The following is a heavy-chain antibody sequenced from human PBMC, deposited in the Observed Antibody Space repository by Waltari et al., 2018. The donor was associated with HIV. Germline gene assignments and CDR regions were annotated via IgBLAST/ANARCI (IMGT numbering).Heavy chain of an antibody. V-gene: IGHV3-48*01. J-gene: IGHJ4*02. CDR3: ARVVYDSSGYWFAY. D-gene: IGHD3-22*01. CDR2: ISGSSSTI. CDR1: GFTFSSYS. Sequence: EVQLVESGGGLVQPGGSLGLSCAVSGFTFSSYSMSWVRQAPGKGLEWVSYISGSSSTIYYTDSVKGRFTISRDNAKNSLYLQMNSLRAEDTAVYYCARVVYDSSGYWFAYWGQGTLVTVSS.